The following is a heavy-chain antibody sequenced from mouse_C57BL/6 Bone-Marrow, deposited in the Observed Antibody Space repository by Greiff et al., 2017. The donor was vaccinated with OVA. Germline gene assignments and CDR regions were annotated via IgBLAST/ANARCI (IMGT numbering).Heavy chain of an antibody. J-gene: IGHJ2*01. CDR1: GFNIKDDY. CDR2: IDPENGDT. CDR3: TTYRH. V-gene: IGHV14-4*01. Sequence: VQLQQSGAELVRPGASVKLSCTASGFNIKDDYMHWVKERPEQGLEWIGWIDPENGDTEYASKFQGKATITADTSSKTVYLHLRSLTSEDTAVYYCTTYRHWGQGTTLTVSS.